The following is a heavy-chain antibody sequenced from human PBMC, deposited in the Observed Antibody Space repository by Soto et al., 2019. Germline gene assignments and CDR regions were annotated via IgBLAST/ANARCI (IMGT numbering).Heavy chain of an antibody. V-gene: IGHV3-21*01. CDR3: ARPNYYYYYMDV. J-gene: IGHJ6*03. CDR1: GFTFSSYS. CDR2: ISSSSSYI. Sequence: EVQLVESGGGLVKPGGSLRLSCAASGFTFSSYSMNWVRQAPGKGLEWVSSISSSSSYIYYADSVKGRFTNSRDNAKNSLYLQMNSLRAEDTAVYYCARPNYYYYYMDVWGKGTTVTVSS.